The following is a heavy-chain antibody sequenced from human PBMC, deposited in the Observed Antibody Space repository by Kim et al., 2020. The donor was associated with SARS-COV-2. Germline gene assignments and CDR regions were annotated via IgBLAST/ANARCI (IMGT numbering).Heavy chain of an antibody. Sequence: YDGSNKYYADSVKGRFTSSRDNSKNTLYLQMNSLRAEDTAVYYCARDSDYWGQGTLVIVSS. J-gene: IGHJ4*02. CDR3: ARDSDY. V-gene: IGHV3-33*01. CDR2: YDGSNK.